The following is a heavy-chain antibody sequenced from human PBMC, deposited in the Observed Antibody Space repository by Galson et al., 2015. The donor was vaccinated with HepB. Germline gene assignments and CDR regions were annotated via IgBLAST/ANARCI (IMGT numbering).Heavy chain of an antibody. CDR1: GGSFSGYY. CDR3: ARGTIDIVVVPAAMRHPPVFRRYFQH. Sequence: ETLSLTCAVYGGSFSGYYWSWIRQPPGKGLEWIGEINHSGSTNYNPSLKSRVTISVDTSKNQFSLKLSSVTAADTAVYYCARGTIDIVVVPAAMRHPPVFRRYFQHWGQGTLVTVSS. V-gene: IGHV4-34*01. CDR2: INHSGST. J-gene: IGHJ1*01. D-gene: IGHD2-2*01.